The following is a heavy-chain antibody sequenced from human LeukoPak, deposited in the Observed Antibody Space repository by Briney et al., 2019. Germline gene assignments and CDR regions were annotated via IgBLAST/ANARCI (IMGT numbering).Heavy chain of an antibody. Sequence: PGGSLRLSCAASGLTFSSHWMHWVRQAPGKGLEWVSGISWNSGSIGYADSVKGRFTISRDNAKNSLYLQMNSLRAEDTALYYCAKARDYIFQSGVDYWGQGTLVTVSS. CDR3: AKARDYIFQSGVDY. CDR1: GLTFSSHW. CDR2: ISWNSGSI. J-gene: IGHJ4*02. D-gene: IGHD3-3*02. V-gene: IGHV3-9*01.